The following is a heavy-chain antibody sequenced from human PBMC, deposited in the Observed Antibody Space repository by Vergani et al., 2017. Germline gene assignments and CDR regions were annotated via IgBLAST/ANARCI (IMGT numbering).Heavy chain of an antibody. V-gene: IGHV3-30*02. Sequence: QVQLVESGGGVVQRGGSLRLSCATSGFTLSNYDMQGIRQGPGKGLEFVAFIQFDGSNQYYADSVKGRFTLSRDFYKNTLYLQMHSLRTDDTATYYCAKHFRGWGIDYWGQGTQVIVSS. CDR2: IQFDGSNQ. J-gene: IGHJ4*02. CDR1: GFTLSNYD. D-gene: IGHD3-16*01. CDR3: AKHFRGWGIDY.